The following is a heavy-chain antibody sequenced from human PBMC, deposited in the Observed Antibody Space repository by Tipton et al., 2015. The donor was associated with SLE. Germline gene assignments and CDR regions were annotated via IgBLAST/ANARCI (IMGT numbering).Heavy chain of an antibody. Sequence: TLSLTCTVSGSSISNYYWSWIRQSAGKGLEWIGRVHTSGSSDYNPSLKSRATISVDTSKNQFSLKLSSVTAADTAVYYCARGGCSGGSGGSCYPYYYGMDVWGEGTTVTVSS. CDR3: ARGGCSGGSGGSCYPYYYGMDV. CDR1: GSSISNYY. J-gene: IGHJ6*04. CDR2: VHTSGSS. V-gene: IGHV4-4*07. D-gene: IGHD2-15*01.